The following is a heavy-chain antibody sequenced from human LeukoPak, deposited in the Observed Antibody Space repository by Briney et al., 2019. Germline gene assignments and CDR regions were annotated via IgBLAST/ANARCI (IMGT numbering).Heavy chain of an antibody. CDR1: GYTFTSYD. J-gene: IGHJ5*02. D-gene: IGHD4-17*01. CDR2: MNPHSGKT. CDR3: ARLSSHYGDYKVDP. Sequence: ASVKVSCKASGYTFTSYDINWVRQATGQGLEWMGWMNPHSGKTGYAQNFQGRVTMTRDTSISTAYMELGSLRSEDTAVYYCARLSSHYGDYKVDPWGQGTLVTVSS. V-gene: IGHV1-8*02.